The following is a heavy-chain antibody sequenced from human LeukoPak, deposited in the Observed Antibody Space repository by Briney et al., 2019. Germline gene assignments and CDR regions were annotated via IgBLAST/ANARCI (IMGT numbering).Heavy chain of an antibody. CDR3: ARPAQLLSRWYWFDP. CDR2: ISYDGSNK. J-gene: IGHJ5*02. D-gene: IGHD2-2*01. Sequence: GGSLRLSCAASGFTFSSSDLHWVRQAPGKGLEWVAVISYDGSNKYYADSVKGRFTISRDNSKNTLYLQMNSLRAEDTAVYYCARPAQLLSRWYWFDPWGQGTLVTVSS. CDR1: GFTFSSSD. V-gene: IGHV3-30-3*01.